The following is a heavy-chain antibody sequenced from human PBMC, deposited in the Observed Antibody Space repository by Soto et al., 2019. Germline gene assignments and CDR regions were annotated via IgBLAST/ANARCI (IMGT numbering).Heavy chain of an antibody. CDR2: IHYSGIT. CDR1: SDSISSHY. CDR3: ARHRNSSDFYFDY. J-gene: IGHJ4*02. Sequence: PSETLSLTCTVSSDSISSHYWSWVQQPPGKGLESIGYIHYSGITIYNPSLKSRVTMSLDTSKNQFSLKLTSVTAADTAVYYCARHRNSSDFYFDYWGQGALVTVSS. D-gene: IGHD6-19*01. V-gene: IGHV4-59*08.